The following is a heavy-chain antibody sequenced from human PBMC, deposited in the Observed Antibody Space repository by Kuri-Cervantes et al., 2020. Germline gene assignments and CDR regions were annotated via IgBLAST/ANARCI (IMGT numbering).Heavy chain of an antibody. D-gene: IGHD3-16*01. CDR2: IYYSGST. V-gene: IGHV4-59*13. Sequence: SGTLSLTCTVSGGSISSYYWSWIRQPPGKGLEWIGYIYYSGSTNYNPSPKSRVTISVETFKNQFSLKLSSVTAADTAVYYCARDGGGLDYWGQGTLVTVSS. CDR1: GGSISSYY. J-gene: IGHJ4*02. CDR3: ARDGGGLDY.